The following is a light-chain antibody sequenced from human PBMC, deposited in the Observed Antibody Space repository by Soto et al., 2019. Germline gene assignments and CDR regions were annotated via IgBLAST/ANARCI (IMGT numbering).Light chain of an antibody. CDR1: SSDVGGYKY. Sequence: QSALTQPPSASGSPGQSVTISCTGTSSDVGGYKYVSWFQQHPGKAPKLMICEVSKRPSGVPDRFSGSRSGNTASLTVSGLQAEDEADYYRCSYAGSNNYVFGTGTKLTVL. V-gene: IGLV2-8*01. J-gene: IGLJ1*01. CDR3: CSYAGSNNYV. CDR2: EVS.